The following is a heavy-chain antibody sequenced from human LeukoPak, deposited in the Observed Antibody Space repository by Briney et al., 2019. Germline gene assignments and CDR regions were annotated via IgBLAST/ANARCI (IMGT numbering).Heavy chain of an antibody. CDR2: MNTNTGAT. CDR1: GYTFTGYY. Sequence: ASVKVSCKASGYTFTGYYMHWVRQAPGQGLEWMGWMNTNTGATMYAQKFQDRVTLTRDTSISTGYLELTSLRSDDTALYYCARDRVGSGWPRPYYFEFWGQGTLVTVSS. J-gene: IGHJ4*02. CDR3: ARDRVGSGWPRPYYFEF. D-gene: IGHD6-19*01. V-gene: IGHV1-2*02.